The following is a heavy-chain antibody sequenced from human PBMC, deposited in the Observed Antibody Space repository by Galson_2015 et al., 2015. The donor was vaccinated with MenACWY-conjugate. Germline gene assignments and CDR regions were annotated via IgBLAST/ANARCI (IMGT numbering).Heavy chain of an antibody. J-gene: IGHJ4*02. CDR2: ISDNSDYK. D-gene: IGHD3-10*01. CDR1: GFTFSNYA. CDR3: ARGQWFGELLTYYFDY. Sequence: SLRLSCAASGFTFSNYAMTWVRQAPGKGLEWVSVISDNSDYKHYADSVKGRFTISGDNSKNTLYLQMNSLRDEDTAVYYCARGQWFGELLTYYFDYWGQGTLVTVSS. V-gene: IGHV3-23*01.